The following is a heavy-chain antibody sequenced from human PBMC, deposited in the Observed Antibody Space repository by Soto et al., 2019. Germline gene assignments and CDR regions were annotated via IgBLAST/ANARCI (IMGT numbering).Heavy chain of an antibody. D-gene: IGHD1-26*01. CDR1: GFTFSDYY. V-gene: IGHV3-11*06. Sequence: VQLVESGGGLVKPGGSLRLSCAVSGFTFSDYYMSWIRQAPGKGLEWISYISSGSSYTNYADSVKGRFTISRDNAKNSLYLQMNSLRTDDTAVYYCARGHQVGNTGYYFDYWGQGTLVTVSS. CDR2: ISSGSSYT. J-gene: IGHJ4*02. CDR3: ARGHQVGNTGYYFDY.